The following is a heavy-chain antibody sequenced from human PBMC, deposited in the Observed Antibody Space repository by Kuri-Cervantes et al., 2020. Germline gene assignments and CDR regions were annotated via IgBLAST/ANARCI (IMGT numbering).Heavy chain of an antibody. CDR2: IYHSGST. V-gene: IGHV4-30-2*05. CDR3: ARETRITMIVVVRTGAFDI. J-gene: IGHJ3*02. D-gene: IGHD3-22*01. CDR1: GGSIGSGGYS. Sequence: LRLSCAVSGGSIGSGGYSWSWIRQPPGKGLEWIGYIYHSGSTYYNPSLKSRVTISVDTSKNQFSLKLSSVTAADTAVYYCARETRITMIVVVRTGAFDIWGQGTMVTVSS.